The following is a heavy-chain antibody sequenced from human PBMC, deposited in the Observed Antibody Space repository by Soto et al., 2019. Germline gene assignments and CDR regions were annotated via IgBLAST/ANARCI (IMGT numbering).Heavy chain of an antibody. D-gene: IGHD4-17*01. CDR2: INAGNGNT. CDR1: GYTFTSYA. V-gene: IGHV1-3*01. J-gene: IGHJ6*02. Sequence: ASVKVSCKASGYTFTSYAMHWVRHAPGQRREWMGCINAGNGNTKYSQKFQGRVTITRDTAASTAYMELSSLRSEDTAVYYCAGSGATVTNPYYYYYYGMDVWGQGTTVTVSS. CDR3: AGSGATVTNPYYYYYYGMDV.